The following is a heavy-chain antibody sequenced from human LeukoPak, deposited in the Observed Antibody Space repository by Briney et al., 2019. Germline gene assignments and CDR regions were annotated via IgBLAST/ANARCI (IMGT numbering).Heavy chain of an antibody. CDR3: AKERVPYGSGGSCFLLDY. CDR1: GYTFSSYG. V-gene: IGHV3-33*06. J-gene: IGHJ4*02. CDR2: MCYDGSNK. D-gene: IGHD2-15*01. Sequence: GGSLRLSCAASGYTFSSYGMHWVRQAPGQGLEWVAVMCYDGSNKYYADSVQGRFTISRDNSRNTPYLQMNSLRSADTAVYYCAKERVPYGSGGSCFLLDYWAQGTLVPVSS.